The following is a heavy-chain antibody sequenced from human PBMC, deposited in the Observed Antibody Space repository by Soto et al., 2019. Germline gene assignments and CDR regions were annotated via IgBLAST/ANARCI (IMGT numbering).Heavy chain of an antibody. V-gene: IGHV4-59*01. CDR2: IYYSGST. CDR1: GGSISSYY. Sequence: QVQLQESGPGLVKPSETLSLTCTVSGGSISSYYWSWIRQPPGKGLEWIGYIYYSGSTNYNPSLKSRVTISVDTSKNQFSLKLSSVTAADTAVYYCAGVSGYDLPYFDYWGQGTLVTVSS. J-gene: IGHJ4*02. CDR3: AGVSGYDLPYFDY. D-gene: IGHD5-12*01.